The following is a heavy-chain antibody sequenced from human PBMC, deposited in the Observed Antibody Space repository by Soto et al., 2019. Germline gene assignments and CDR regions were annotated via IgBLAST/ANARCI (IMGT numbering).Heavy chain of an antibody. J-gene: IGHJ4*02. CDR3: ARGADGYGNFDY. D-gene: IGHD5-12*01. V-gene: IGHV3-74*01. Sequence: EVQLVESGGGVVQPGESLRLSCAASGFTFSGYWMHWVRQAPGKGLVWVARINSAGSTTNCAGSVKGRFTISRDNAKNTQYLQMRTLTAEDTAVYYCARGADGYGNFDYWGQGILVTVSS. CDR2: INSAGSTT. CDR1: GFTFSGYW.